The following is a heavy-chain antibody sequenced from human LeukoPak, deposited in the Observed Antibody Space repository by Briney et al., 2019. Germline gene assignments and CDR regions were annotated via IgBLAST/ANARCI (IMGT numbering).Heavy chain of an antibody. Sequence: SETLSLTCTVSGGSISSSSYYWGWIRQPPGKGLEWIGSIYYSGSTYYNPSLKSRVTISVDTSKNQFSLKLSSVTAADTAVYYCARKGYSSGWGRGTDYWGQGTLVTVSS. J-gene: IGHJ4*02. CDR2: IYYSGST. V-gene: IGHV4-39*07. CDR1: GGSISSSSYY. CDR3: ARKGYSSGWGRGTDY. D-gene: IGHD6-19*01.